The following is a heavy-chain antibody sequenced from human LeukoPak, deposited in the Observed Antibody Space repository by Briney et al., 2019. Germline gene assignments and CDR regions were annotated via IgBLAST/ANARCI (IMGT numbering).Heavy chain of an antibody. Sequence: PGGSLRLSCAASGFTFSSYEMNWVRQAPGKGLEWVSYIRSSGSTIYYADSVKGRFTISRDNAKNSLYLQMNSLRAEDTAVYYCASTHGGSFDYWGQGTLVTVSS. CDR1: GFTFSSYE. D-gene: IGHD3-10*01. CDR3: ASTHGGSFDY. J-gene: IGHJ4*02. V-gene: IGHV3-48*03. CDR2: IRSSGSTI.